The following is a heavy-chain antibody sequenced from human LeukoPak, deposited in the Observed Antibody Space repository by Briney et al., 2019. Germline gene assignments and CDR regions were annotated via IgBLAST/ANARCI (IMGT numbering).Heavy chain of an antibody. D-gene: IGHD6-13*01. Sequence: PGGSLRLSCAASGFTFDDYAMHWVRQAPGKGLEWVSGISWNSGSIGYADSVKGRFTISRDNAKNSLYLQMNSLRAEDTALYYCAKASSPLLAAAGSDNWFDPWGQGTLVTVSS. CDR1: GFTFDDYA. CDR3: AKASSPLLAAAGSDNWFDP. CDR2: ISWNSGSI. J-gene: IGHJ5*02. V-gene: IGHV3-9*01.